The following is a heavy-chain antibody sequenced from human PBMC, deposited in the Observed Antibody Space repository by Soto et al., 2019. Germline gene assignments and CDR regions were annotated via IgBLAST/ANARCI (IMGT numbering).Heavy chain of an antibody. CDR3: VRGNDGYGVFDS. J-gene: IGHJ4*02. D-gene: IGHD5-18*01. Sequence: GWSLRVSCAASGFALSSYWMHWVRQAPGKGLVWVSRINMAGTAINYADSVKGRFSNSRDNAKNTLYLEMNSLRGDDTAMYYCVRGNDGYGVFDSWGQGALVTVS. CDR2: INMAGTAI. CDR1: GFALSSYW. V-gene: IGHV3-74*01.